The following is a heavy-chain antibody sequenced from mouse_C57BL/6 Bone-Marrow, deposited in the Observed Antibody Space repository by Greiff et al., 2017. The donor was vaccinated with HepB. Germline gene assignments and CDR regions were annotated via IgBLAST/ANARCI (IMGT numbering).Heavy chain of an antibody. D-gene: IGHD2-3*01. Sequence: QVQLQQSGAELVKPGASVKMSCKASGYTFTSYWITWVKQRPGQGLEWIGDIYPGSGSTNYNEKFKSKATLTVDTSSSTAYMQLSSLTSEDSAVYYCARPMGRWLPYYFDYWGQGTTLTVSS. CDR1: GYTFTSYW. CDR2: IYPGSGST. CDR3: ARPMGRWLPYYFDY. V-gene: IGHV1-55*01. J-gene: IGHJ2*01.